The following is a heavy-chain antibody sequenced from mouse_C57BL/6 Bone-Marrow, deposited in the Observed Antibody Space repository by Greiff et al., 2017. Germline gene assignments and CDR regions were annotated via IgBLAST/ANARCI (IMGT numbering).Heavy chain of an antibody. V-gene: IGHV2-2*01. J-gene: IGHJ2*01. Sequence: VQLQQSGPGLVQPSQSLSITCTVSGFSLTSYGVHWVHQSPGKGLEWLGVIWSGGSTDYNAAFISRLSISKDNSKTKVFFKMNSLQADDTAIYYCALTGTYYFDYWGQGTTLTVSS. CDR3: ALTGTYYFDY. CDR1: GFSLTSYG. D-gene: IGHD4-1*01. CDR2: IWSGGST.